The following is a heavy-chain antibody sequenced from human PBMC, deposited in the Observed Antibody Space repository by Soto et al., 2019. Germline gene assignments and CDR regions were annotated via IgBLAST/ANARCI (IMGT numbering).Heavy chain of an antibody. CDR1: GFTVSSNY. D-gene: IGHD5-18*01. Sequence: EVQLVESGGGLVQPGGSLRLSCAASGFTVSSNYMSWVRQAPGKGLEWVSVIYSGGSAYYADSVKGRFTISRDNSKNTLNLQMNSLRAEDTAVYYCARHGYSYGGGYFDYWGKGTLVTVSS. CDR3: ARHGYSYGGGYFDY. CDR2: IYSGGSA. V-gene: IGHV3-66*04. J-gene: IGHJ4*02.